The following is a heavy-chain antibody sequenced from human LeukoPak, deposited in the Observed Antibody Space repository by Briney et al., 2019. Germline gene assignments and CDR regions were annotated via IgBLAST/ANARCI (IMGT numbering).Heavy chain of an antibody. Sequence: GGSLRLSCAASGFTFSTYSMNWVRQAPGKGLEWVSSISSSSSYIYYADSVKGRFTISRDNAKNSLYLQMNSLRAEDTAVYYCARVYSSSLGLNYWGQGTLVTVSS. J-gene: IGHJ4*02. CDR3: ARVYSSSLGLNY. V-gene: IGHV3-21*01. CDR1: GFTFSTYS. CDR2: ISSSSSYI. D-gene: IGHD6-6*01.